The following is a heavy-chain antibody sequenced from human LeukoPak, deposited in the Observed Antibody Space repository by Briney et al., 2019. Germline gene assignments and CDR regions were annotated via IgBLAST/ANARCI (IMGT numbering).Heavy chain of an antibody. CDR1: GFTFSSYW. J-gene: IGHJ4*02. D-gene: IGHD3-10*01. V-gene: IGHV3-7*01. CDR3: AKNYGSGKYYFDY. CDR2: IKQDGTEK. Sequence: GGSLRLSCAASGFTFSSYWMSWVRQAPGKGLEWVANIKQDGTEKNYVDSVKGRFTISEDNAKNSLYLQMNSLRAEDTAVYYCAKNYGSGKYYFDYWGQGTLVTVSS.